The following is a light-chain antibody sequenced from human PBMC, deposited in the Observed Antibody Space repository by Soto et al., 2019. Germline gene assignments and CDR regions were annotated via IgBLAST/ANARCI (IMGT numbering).Light chain of an antibody. CDR1: QSVSSSY. CDR3: QQYGSSPTT. Sequence: EIVLTQSPGTLSLYPGERATLSCRASQSVSSSYLARYQQKPGQAPRLLIYGASSRATGIPDRFSGSGSGTDFTLTISRLEPEDFAVYYCQQYGSSPTTFGQGTKVDIK. CDR2: GAS. V-gene: IGKV3-20*01. J-gene: IGKJ1*01.